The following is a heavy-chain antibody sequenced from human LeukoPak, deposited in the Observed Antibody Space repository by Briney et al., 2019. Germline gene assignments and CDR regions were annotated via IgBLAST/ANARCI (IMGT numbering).Heavy chain of an antibody. CDR1: GCTFTSYS. CDR2: ISSSSSYI. CDR3: ARERGIAYYFDY. J-gene: IGHJ4*02. V-gene: IGHV3-21*01. Sequence: PGGSLRLSCAASGCTFTSYSINWVPQAPGKGLEWGSSISSSSSYIYYAESVKGRFTISRDNAKNSLYLQMNSLRAEDTAVYYCARERGIAYYFDYWGQGTLVTVSS. D-gene: IGHD6-13*01.